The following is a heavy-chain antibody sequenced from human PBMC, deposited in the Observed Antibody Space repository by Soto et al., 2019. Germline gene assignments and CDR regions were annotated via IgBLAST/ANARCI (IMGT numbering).Heavy chain of an antibody. Sequence: SETLSLTCAVYGGSFRGYYWSWIRQPTGKGLEWIGEINHSGSTNYNPSLKSRVTISVDTSKKQFSLKMSSVTAADTAVYYCARAQSIRGVIIVPYYFDYWGQGTLVTVSS. D-gene: IGHD3-10*01. CDR3: ARAQSIRGVIIVPYYFDY. V-gene: IGHV4-34*01. CDR1: GGSFRGYY. CDR2: INHSGST. J-gene: IGHJ4*02.